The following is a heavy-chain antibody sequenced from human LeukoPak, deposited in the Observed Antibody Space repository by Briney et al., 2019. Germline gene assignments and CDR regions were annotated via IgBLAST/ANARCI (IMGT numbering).Heavy chain of an antibody. J-gene: IGHJ5*02. D-gene: IGHD5-18*01. V-gene: IGHV4-31*03. CDR2: IYNSGST. CDR3: ARGAMGGANWFDP. CDR1: GGSISSGGYY. Sequence: SETLSLTCTVSGGSISSGGYYWDWIRQHPGKGLEWIGYIYNSGSTYYNPSLKSRSTISVDTSKNQFSLKLSSVTAADTAVYYCARGAMGGANWFDPWGQGTLVTVSS.